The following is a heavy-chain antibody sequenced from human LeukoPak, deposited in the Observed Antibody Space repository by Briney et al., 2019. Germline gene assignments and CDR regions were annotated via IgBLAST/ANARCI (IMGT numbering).Heavy chain of an antibody. CDR3: GRSRDGYYHGTQ. D-gene: IGHD5-24*01. V-gene: IGHV3-33*05. J-gene: IGHJ4*02. CDR1: LQSQQLW. CDR2: ILYDGSEE. Sequence: PGGPETLLCNVWLQSQQLWHALVRQAPGKGLEWVAGILYDGSEEYKDSVKDRFTISRDNSKNTVFLQSSSLRVEDSAMYFCGRSRDGYYHGTQWGQGTLVTVSS.